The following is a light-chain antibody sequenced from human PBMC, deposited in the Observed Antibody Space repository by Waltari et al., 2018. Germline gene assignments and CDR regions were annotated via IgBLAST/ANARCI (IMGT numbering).Light chain of an antibody. CDR3: ATWDNTLRDVV. V-gene: IGLV1-51*01. J-gene: IGLJ2*01. CDR2: DNK. CDR1: SSNIGNYY. Sequence: SVLTQPPSVSAAPGQKVTISCSGSSSNIGNYYVSWYHHLPGAAPKLLIYDNKKRPSGIPDRFAASKSGTTATLDITGLQIGDEADYYCATWDNTLRDVVFGGGTKLTVL.